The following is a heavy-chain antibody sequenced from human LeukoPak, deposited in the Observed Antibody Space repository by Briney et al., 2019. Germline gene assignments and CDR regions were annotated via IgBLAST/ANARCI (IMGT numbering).Heavy chain of an antibody. CDR1: GGSISSSSYY. CDR2: IYYSGST. V-gene: IGHV4-39*01. CDR3: ARQNLGSGWNNYDY. D-gene: IGHD6-19*01. Sequence: PSETLSLTCTASGGSISSSSYYWGWIRQPPGKGLEWIGSIYYSGSTYYNPSLKSRVTISVDTSKNQFSLKLSSVTAADTAVYYCARQNLGSGWNNYDYWGQGTLVTVSS. J-gene: IGHJ4*02.